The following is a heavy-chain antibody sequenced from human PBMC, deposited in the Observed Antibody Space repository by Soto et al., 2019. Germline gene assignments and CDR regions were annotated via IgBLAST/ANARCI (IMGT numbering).Heavy chain of an antibody. CDR2: ISYDGSNK. D-gene: IGHD6-13*01. J-gene: IGHJ4*02. Sequence: QVQLVESGGGVVQPGRSLRLSCAASGFIFSIYGMHWVRQAPGKGLEWVAVISYDGSNKYYADSVKGRFTISRDNSKNTLYLQMNSLKPEDTAVYYCVKVADGSFPQYQDNWGQGTLVTVSS. CDR1: GFIFSIYG. CDR3: VKVADGSFPQYQDN. V-gene: IGHV3-30*18.